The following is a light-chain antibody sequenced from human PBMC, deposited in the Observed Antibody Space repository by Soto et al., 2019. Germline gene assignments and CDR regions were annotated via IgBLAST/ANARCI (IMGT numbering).Light chain of an antibody. CDR1: QSIAKS. Sequence: DIQVAQSPSSVSASVGDRVTITCRASQSIAKSLNWYQQKPGKAPKLLIHSASTLQSGVPSRFSGSGSGTDFTLTISSLEPEDFAVYYCQQRSNWPPLTFGQGTRLEIK. CDR3: QQRSNWPPLT. V-gene: IGKV1-39*01. CDR2: SAS. J-gene: IGKJ5*01.